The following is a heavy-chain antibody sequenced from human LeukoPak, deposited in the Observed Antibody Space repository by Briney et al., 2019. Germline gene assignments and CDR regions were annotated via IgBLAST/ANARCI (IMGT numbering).Heavy chain of an antibody. J-gene: IGHJ3*02. CDR1: GYTFTSYA. CDR2: INTNTGNP. D-gene: IGHD6-13*01. V-gene: IGHV7-4-1*02. CDR3: ARITAGYSSSWYNGDAFDI. Sequence: ASVKVSCKASGYTFTSYAMNWVRQAPGQGLEWMGWINTNTGNPTYAQGFTGRFVFPLDTSVSTAYLQISSLKAEDTAVYYCARITAGYSSSWYNGDAFDIWGQGTMVTVSS.